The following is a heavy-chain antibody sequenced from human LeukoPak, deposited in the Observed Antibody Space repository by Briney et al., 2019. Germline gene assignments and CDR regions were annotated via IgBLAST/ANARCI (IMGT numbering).Heavy chain of an antibody. J-gene: IGHJ3*02. CDR2: ISRSSDYT. CDR1: GFTFSDYH. V-gene: IGHV3-11*06. CDR3: ARVEWELNAFDI. Sequence: GGSLRLSCEASGFTFSDYHMSWIRQAPGKGLEWVLYISRSSDYTNYADSVKGRFTISRDNAKNSLYLQMNSLRAEDTAVYYCARVEWELNAFDIWGQGTMVTVSS. D-gene: IGHD1-26*01.